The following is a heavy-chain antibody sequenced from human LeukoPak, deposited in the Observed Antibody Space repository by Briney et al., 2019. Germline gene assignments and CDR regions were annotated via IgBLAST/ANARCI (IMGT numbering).Heavy chain of an antibody. D-gene: IGHD3-22*01. Sequence: GGSLRLSCAASGFTVSSNYMSWVRQAPGKGLEWVSVIYSGGGTYYADSVKGRFTISRDNSKNTLYLQMNSLRAEDTAVYYCARVLNRGSGYYYFDYWGQGTLVTVSS. CDR3: ARVLNRGSGYYYFDY. CDR1: GFTVSSNY. CDR2: IYSGGGT. J-gene: IGHJ4*02. V-gene: IGHV3-53*01.